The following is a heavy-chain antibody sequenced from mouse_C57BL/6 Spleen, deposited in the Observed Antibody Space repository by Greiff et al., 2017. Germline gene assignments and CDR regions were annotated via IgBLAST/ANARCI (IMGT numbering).Heavy chain of an antibody. Sequence: QVQLQQPGAELVKPGASVKLSCKASGYTFTSYWMHWVKQRPGRGLEWIGEIFPGSGSTYYNEKFKGKATLTVDTSSSTAYMQLSSLTSEDSAVYFCASWELRDYAMDYWGQGTSVTVSS. V-gene: IGHV1-55*01. CDR1: GYTFTSYW. J-gene: IGHJ4*01. CDR3: ASWELRDYAMDY. CDR2: IFPGSGST. D-gene: IGHD2-1*01.